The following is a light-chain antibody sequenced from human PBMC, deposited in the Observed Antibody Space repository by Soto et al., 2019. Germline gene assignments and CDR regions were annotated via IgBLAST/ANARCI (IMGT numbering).Light chain of an antibody. V-gene: IGLV2-8*01. CDR1: SSDVGDYNY. J-gene: IGLJ2*01. CDR2: EVS. Sequence: QSALTQPPSASGTPGQAVTIPCTGTSSDVGDYNYVSWYQQHPGKAPKLVIYEVSRRPSGVPDRFSGSKSGNTASLTVSGLNAEDEADYYCSSNAGSNNLVFGGGTKLTVL. CDR3: SSNAGSNNLV.